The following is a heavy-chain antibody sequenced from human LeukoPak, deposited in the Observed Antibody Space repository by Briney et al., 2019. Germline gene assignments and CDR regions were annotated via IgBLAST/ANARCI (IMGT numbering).Heavy chain of an antibody. D-gene: IGHD3-3*01. J-gene: IGHJ4*02. CDR3: ARAPYEAFDY. CDR2: FYYSGST. Sequence: SETLSLTCTVSGGSISSYYWSWIRQPPGKGLEWIGYFYYSGSTNYNPSLKSRVTISVDTSKNQFSLKLSSVTAADTAVYYCARAPYEAFDYWGQGTLVTVSS. CDR1: GGSISSYY. V-gene: IGHV4-59*01.